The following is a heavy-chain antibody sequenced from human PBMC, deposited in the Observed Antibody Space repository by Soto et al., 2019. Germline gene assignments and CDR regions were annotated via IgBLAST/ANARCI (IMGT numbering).Heavy chain of an antibody. CDR1: GGTYTSYA. J-gene: IGHJ3*02. CDR3: ERLGGLYSSAYSNLFDI. D-gene: IGHD6-19*01. Sequence: QVQLVQSGAEVKKPGSSVKVSCKASGGTYTSYAISWVRQAPGQGLEWMGGIIPIFGTANYAQKFQGRVTITADESTSTAYMELSSLRSEDTAVYYCERLGGLYSSAYSNLFDIWGQGTMVTVSS. V-gene: IGHV1-69*01. CDR2: IIPIFGTA.